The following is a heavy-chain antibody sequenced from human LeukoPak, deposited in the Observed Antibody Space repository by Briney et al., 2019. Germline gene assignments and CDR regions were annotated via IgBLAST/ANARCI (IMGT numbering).Heavy chain of an antibody. CDR2: INQDGREK. V-gene: IGHV3-7*04. D-gene: IGHD2-15*01. CDR1: GFTFSSYW. J-gene: IGHJ4*02. CDR3: ARGDKFSGDY. Sequence: GGSLRLSCAASGFTFSSYWLSWVRQAPGKGLEWVANINQDGREKYYVDSVKGRFTISRDNAKNSLYLQMNSLRAEDTAVYFCARGDKFSGDYWGQGTLVTVSS.